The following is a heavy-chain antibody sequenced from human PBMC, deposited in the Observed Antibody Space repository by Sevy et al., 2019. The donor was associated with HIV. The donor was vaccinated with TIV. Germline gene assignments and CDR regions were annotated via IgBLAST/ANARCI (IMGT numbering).Heavy chain of an antibody. D-gene: IGHD4-17*01. CDR1: GYTFTGYY. Sequence: ASVKVSCKASGYTFTGYYMHWVRQAPGQGLEWMGWINPNSGGTNYAQKFQGRVTVTRDTSISTAYMELSRLRSDDTAVYYCARRPWVTTTPFDYWGQGTLVTVSS. J-gene: IGHJ4*02. CDR3: ARRPWVTTTPFDY. V-gene: IGHV1-2*02. CDR2: INPNSGGT.